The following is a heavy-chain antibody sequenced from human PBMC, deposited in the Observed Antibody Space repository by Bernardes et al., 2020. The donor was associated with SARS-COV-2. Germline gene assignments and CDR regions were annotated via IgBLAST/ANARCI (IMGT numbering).Heavy chain of an antibody. CDR3: AKLLTSAWFDLRVGYFEN. Sequence: GGSLRLSCVASGISFSNYAMSWVRQAPGRGLEWVSVITGNGNITYYADSVKGRFTISRDNSKSTLYLQISSLRAEDTAVYYCAKLLTSAWFDLRVGYFENWGQGT. CDR2: ITGNGNIT. D-gene: IGHD3-10*01. V-gene: IGHV3-23*01. J-gene: IGHJ4*03. CDR1: GISFSNYA.